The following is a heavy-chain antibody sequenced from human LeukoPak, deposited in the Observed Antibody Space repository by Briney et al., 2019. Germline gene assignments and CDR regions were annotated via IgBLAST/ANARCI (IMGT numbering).Heavy chain of an antibody. CDR3: ARESTMVRGGID. Sequence: SETLSLTCVVSGGSISSGGYSWSWLRQPPGKGLEWIGYIYHSGSTYYNPSLKSRVTISVGRSKNQFSLKLSSVTAADTAVYYCARESTMVRGGIDWGQGTLVTVSS. CDR2: IYHSGST. CDR1: GGSISSGGYS. V-gene: IGHV4-30-2*01. D-gene: IGHD3-10*01. J-gene: IGHJ4*02.